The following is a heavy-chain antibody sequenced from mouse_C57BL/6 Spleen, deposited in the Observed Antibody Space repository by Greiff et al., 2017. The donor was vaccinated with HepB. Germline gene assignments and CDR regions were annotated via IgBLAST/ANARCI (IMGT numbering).Heavy chain of an antibody. J-gene: IGHJ2*01. CDR2: INPSSGYT. CDR1: GYTFTSYW. Sequence: VQLQQSGAELAKPGASVKLSCKASGYTFTSYWMHWVKQRPGQGLEWIGYINPSSGYTKYNQKFKDKATLTADKSSSTAYMQLSSLTYEDSAVYYCARIYYGTKSYFDYWGQGTTLTVSS. CDR3: ARIYYGTKSYFDY. V-gene: IGHV1-7*01. D-gene: IGHD1-1*01.